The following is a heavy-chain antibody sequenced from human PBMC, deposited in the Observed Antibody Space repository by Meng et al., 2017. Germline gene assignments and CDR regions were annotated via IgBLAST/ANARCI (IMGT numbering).Heavy chain of an antibody. CDR3: AHRSSAWAFDS. D-gene: IGHD7-27*01. V-gene: IGHV2-5*02. CDR1: GFSLSTGGVG. CDR2: IYWDDDT. Sequence: HTTLKQSVRHVGKPHHTLRLTCPFYGFSLSTGGVGGGWIVQPPGKALEWLALIYWDDDTRYSPSLKSRLSITKDTSKNQVFLTMTNMDPVDTATYYCAHRSSAWAFDSWGQGTLVTVSS. J-gene: IGHJ4*02.